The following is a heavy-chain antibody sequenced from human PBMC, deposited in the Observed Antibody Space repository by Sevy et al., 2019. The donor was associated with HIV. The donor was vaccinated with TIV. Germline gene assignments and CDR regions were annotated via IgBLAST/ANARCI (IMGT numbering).Heavy chain of an antibody. CDR2: VSSSGGST. J-gene: IGHJ4*02. D-gene: IGHD3-3*01. Sequence: GGSLRLSCEASGFSFTRYAMSWVRQAPGKGLEWVSTVSSSGGSTYYADSVKGRFTISRDNSKNTLYLQMNSLRAEDTAAYYCARHQESTIFAGWVYWGQGTLVTVSS. CDR3: ARHQESTIFAGWVY. V-gene: IGHV3-23*01. CDR1: GFSFTRYA.